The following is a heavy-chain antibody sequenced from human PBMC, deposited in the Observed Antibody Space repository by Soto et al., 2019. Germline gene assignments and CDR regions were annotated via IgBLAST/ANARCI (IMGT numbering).Heavy chain of an antibody. J-gene: IGHJ6*02. V-gene: IGHV4-59*01. D-gene: IGHD6-19*01. CDR3: ARLGSSGWFQNYYYGMDV. CDR1: GGSISSYY. CDR2: IYYSGST. Sequence: SETLSLTCTVSGGSISSYYWSWIRQPPGKGLEWIGYIYYSGSTNYNPSLKSRVTISVDTSKNQFSLKLSSVTAADTAVYYCARLGSSGWFQNYYYGMDVWGQGTTVTVSS.